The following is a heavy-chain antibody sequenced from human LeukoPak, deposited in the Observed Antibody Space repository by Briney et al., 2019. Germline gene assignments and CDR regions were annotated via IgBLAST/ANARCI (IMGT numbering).Heavy chain of an antibody. CDR3: ARGAIAVAGSKPFDY. J-gene: IGHJ4*02. V-gene: IGHV7-4-1*02. CDR2: INTNTGNP. Sequence: ASVKVSCKASGYTFTSYAMNWVRQAPGQGLEWMGWINTNTGNPTYAQGFTGRFVFSLDTSVSTAYLQISGLKAEDTAVYYCARGAIAVAGSKPFDYWGQGTLVTVSS. CDR1: GYTFTSYA. D-gene: IGHD6-19*01.